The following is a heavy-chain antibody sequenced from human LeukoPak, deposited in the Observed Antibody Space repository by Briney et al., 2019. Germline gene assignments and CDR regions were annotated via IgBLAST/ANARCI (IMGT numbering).Heavy chain of an antibody. CDR2: INGYNGNT. J-gene: IGHJ5*02. Sequence: ASVKVSCKASGYTFTGYYMHWVRQAPGQGLEWMGWINGYNGNTNYEQKFQGRVTMTTDTSTSTAYMELRSLRSDDTAVYYCARETYYYDSSGYSNWFDPWGQGTLVTVSS. CDR1: GYTFTGYY. V-gene: IGHV1-18*04. D-gene: IGHD3-22*01. CDR3: ARETYYYDSSGYSNWFDP.